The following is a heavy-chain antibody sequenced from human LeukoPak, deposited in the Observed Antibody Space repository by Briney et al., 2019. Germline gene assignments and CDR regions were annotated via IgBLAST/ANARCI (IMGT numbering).Heavy chain of an antibody. CDR3: AQKGGTDY. CDR1: GFTFNNVG. Sequence: GGSLRLSCAASGFTFNNVGMSWVRQAPGKGLEWVSYISSTGSPIYYADSVKGRFTISRDNAKNSLYLQMNSLRDDDTAVYYCAQKGGTDYWGQGTLVTVSS. CDR2: ISSTGSPI. D-gene: IGHD2-15*01. V-gene: IGHV3-48*02. J-gene: IGHJ4*02.